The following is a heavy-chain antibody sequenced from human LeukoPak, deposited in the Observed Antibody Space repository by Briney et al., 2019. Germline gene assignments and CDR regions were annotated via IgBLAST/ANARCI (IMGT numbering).Heavy chain of an antibody. V-gene: IGHV1-46*01. CDR1: GYTFTSYY. CDR2: INPSGGST. Sequence: GASVKVSCKASGYTFTSYYMHWVRQAPGQGLEWMGIINPSGGSTSYAQKFQGRVTMTRDMSTSTVYMERSSLRSEETAVYYCAPKSRSEGFAYWGQGTLVTVSS. D-gene: IGHD6-25*01. J-gene: IGHJ4*02. CDR3: APKSRSEGFAY.